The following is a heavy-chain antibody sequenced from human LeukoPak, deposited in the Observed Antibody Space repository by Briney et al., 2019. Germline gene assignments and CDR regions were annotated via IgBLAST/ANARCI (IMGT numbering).Heavy chain of an antibody. Sequence: PSETLSLTCTVSGRSISSGGYYWSWIRQPPGKGLEWIGYIYHSGSTYYNPSLKSRVTISVDRSKNQFSLKLSSVTAADTTVYYCARVEVGRFLDYYYYYMDVWGKGTTVTVSS. V-gene: IGHV4-30-2*01. J-gene: IGHJ6*03. CDR1: GRSISSGGYY. D-gene: IGHD3-3*01. CDR2: IYHSGST. CDR3: ARVEVGRFLDYYYYYMDV.